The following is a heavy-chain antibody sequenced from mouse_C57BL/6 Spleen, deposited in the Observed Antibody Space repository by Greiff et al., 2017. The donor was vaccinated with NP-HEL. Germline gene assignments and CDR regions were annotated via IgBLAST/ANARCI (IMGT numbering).Heavy chain of an antibody. CDR1: GYTFTDYY. V-gene: IGHV1-19*01. CDR3: AREASRNYFDY. J-gene: IGHJ2*01. Sequence: VQLQQSGPVLVKPGASVKMSCKASGYTFTDYYMNWVKQSHGKSLEWIGVINPYNGGTSYNQKFKGKATLTVDKSSSTAYMELNSLTSEDSAVYYCAREASRNYFDYWGQGTTLTVSS. CDR2: INPYNGGT. D-gene: IGHD6-1*01.